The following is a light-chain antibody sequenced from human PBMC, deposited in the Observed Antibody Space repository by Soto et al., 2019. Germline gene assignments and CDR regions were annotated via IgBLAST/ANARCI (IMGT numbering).Light chain of an antibody. J-gene: IGLJ2*01. Sequence: QSALTQPASVSGSPGQSITISCTGTSSDVGGYHYVSWYQQHPGKAPKLMIYDVSNRPSGVSNRFSGSKSGNTASLTISGLQAEDDADYYCSSYTSSSTVVFSGGTKLTVL. CDR1: SSDVGGYHY. CDR3: SSYTSSSTVV. CDR2: DVS. V-gene: IGLV2-14*01.